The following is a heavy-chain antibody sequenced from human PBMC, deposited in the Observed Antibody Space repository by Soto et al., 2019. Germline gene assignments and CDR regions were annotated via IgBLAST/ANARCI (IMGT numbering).Heavy chain of an antibody. CDR1: GFTFSSYA. D-gene: IGHD1-26*01. CDR3: ARDYGPKVGATCH. V-gene: IGHV3-30-3*01. Sequence: GGSLRLSCAASGFTFSSYAMHWVRQAPGKGLEWVAVISYDGSNKYYADSVKGRFTISRDNSKNTLYLQMNSLRAEDTAVYYCARDYGPKVGATCHWGQG. J-gene: IGHJ4*02. CDR2: ISYDGSNK.